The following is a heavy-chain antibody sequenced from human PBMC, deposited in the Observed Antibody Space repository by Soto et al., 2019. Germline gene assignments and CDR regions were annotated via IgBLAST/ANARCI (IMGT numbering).Heavy chain of an antibody. D-gene: IGHD4-17*01. V-gene: IGHV3-33*01. CDR3: ARKNDDYGDYDFDY. CDR1: GFTFSSYG. Sequence: GGSLRLSCAASGFTFSSYGMHWVRQAPGKGLEWVAVIWYDGSNKYYADSVKGRFTISRDNSKNTLYLQMNSLRAEDTAVYYCARKNDDYGDYDFDYWGQGTLVTVSS. CDR2: IWYDGSNK. J-gene: IGHJ4*02.